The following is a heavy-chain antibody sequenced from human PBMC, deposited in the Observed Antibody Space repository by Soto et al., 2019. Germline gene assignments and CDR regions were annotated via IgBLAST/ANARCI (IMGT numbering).Heavy chain of an antibody. CDR2: ITYSGGDT. Sequence: LRLSCAASGFIFGSFAMSWVRQAPGKGLEGVSVITYSGGDTLYADSVKGRFTISRDNSKNTLYLQMDSLRAEDTAMYYCATGRKWEHSYGMDVWGQGTTVTVA. D-gene: IGHD1-26*01. CDR1: GFIFGSFA. J-gene: IGHJ6*02. V-gene: IGHV3-23*01. CDR3: ATGRKWEHSYGMDV.